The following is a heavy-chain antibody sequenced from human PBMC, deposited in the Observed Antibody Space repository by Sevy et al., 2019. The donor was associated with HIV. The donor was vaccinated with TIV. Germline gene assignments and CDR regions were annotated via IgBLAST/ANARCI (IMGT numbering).Heavy chain of an antibody. V-gene: IGHV4-61*01. CDR1: GGSVSSGNYY. Sequence: SETLSLTCTVSGGSVSSGNYYWSWIRQPPGKGLEWVGYIYYTWSTNYYPSLKSRVTISVDTSKNQFSLRLSSVTAADTAVYFCARASGSTEWGYYFDYWGQGTLVTVSS. D-gene: IGHD1-26*01. CDR3: ARASGSTEWGYYFDY. CDR2: IYYTWST. J-gene: IGHJ4*02.